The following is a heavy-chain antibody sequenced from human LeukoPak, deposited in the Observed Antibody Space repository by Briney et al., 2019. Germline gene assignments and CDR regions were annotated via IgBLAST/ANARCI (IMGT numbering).Heavy chain of an antibody. CDR2: FDPEDGET. CDR3: ARDFVEGAKPYYFDY. J-gene: IGHJ4*02. V-gene: IGHV1-24*01. Sequence: ASVKVSCKVSGYTLTELSMHWVRQAPGKGLEWMGGFDPEDGETIYAQKFQGRVTMTTDTSTSTAYMELRSLRSDDTAVYYCARDFVEGAKPYYFDYWGQGTLVTVSS. CDR1: GYTLTELS. D-gene: IGHD1-26*01.